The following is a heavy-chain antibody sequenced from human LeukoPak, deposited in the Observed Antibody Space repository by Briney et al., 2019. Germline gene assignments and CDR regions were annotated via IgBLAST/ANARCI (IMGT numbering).Heavy chain of an antibody. Sequence: PSETLSLTCSVSGGSISIGGAYWSWVRQPAGKGLEWIVRVYSSGSTNYNPSFTSRVNISVDTSKNQFSLNLSSVTAADTAVYYCASDRYYYDSGDYYPNYFYFWGQGVLVTVS. CDR1: GGSISIGGAY. CDR3: ASDRYYYDSGDYYPNYFYF. J-gene: IGHJ4*02. D-gene: IGHD3-22*01. V-gene: IGHV4-61*02. CDR2: VYSSGST.